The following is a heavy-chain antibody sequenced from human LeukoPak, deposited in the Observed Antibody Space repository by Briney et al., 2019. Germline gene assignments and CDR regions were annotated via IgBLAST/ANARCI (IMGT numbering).Heavy chain of an antibody. Sequence: GEALQISCKGSGYSFTSYWIGWVRQLPGKGLEWMGIIYPGDSDTRYSPSFQGQVTISADKSISTAYLQWSSLKASDTIMYCDAVGDNYYYYMDVGGKGPSVTVSS. CDR3: AVGDNYYYYMDV. CDR1: GYSFTSYW. CDR2: IYPGDSDT. J-gene: IGHJ6*03. V-gene: IGHV5-51*01.